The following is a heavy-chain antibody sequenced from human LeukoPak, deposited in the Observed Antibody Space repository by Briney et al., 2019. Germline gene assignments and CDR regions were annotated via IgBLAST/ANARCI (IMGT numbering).Heavy chain of an antibody. D-gene: IGHD3-22*01. CDR2: IYTSGST. CDR1: GGSISSYY. Sequence: PSETLSLTCTVSGGSISSYYWSWIRQPAGKGLEWIGRIYTSGSTNYNPSLKSRVTMSVDTSKNQFSLKLSSVTAADTAVYYCARVFNHYDSSGYLDYWGQGTLVTVSS. CDR3: ARVFNHYDSSGYLDY. V-gene: IGHV4-4*07. J-gene: IGHJ4*02.